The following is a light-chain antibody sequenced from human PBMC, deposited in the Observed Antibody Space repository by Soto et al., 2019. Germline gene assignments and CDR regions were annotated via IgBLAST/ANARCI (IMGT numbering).Light chain of an antibody. Sequence: EIVMTQSPATLPVSPGERATLSCRASQSVSSDLAWYQQKPGQPPRLLIYCTSTRATGIPARFSGSGSGTEFTLTISSMQSEDFAVYYCQQYYNWLTFGGGTKVDIK. V-gene: IGKV3-15*01. CDR2: CTS. CDR1: QSVSSD. J-gene: IGKJ4*01. CDR3: QQYYNWLT.